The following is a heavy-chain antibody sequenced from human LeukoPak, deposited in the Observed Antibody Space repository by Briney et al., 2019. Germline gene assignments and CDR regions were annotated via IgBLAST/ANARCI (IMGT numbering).Heavy chain of an antibody. V-gene: IGHV3-21*01. Sequence: GGSLRLSCAASGFTFSSYSMNWVRQAPGKGLEWVSSIGSSSSYIYYADSVKGRFTISRDNAKNSLYLQMNSLRAEDTAVYYCARDHTYYDIFGLPHGGDYFDYWGQGTLVTVSS. CDR1: GFTFSSYS. CDR2: IGSSSSYI. CDR3: ARDHTYYDIFGLPHGGDYFDY. J-gene: IGHJ4*02. D-gene: IGHD3-9*01.